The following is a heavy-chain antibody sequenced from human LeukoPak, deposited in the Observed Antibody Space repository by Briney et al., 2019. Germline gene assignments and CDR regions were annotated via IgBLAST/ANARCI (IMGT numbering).Heavy chain of an antibody. CDR3: AREEADSGTYYVDY. Sequence: ASVKVSCKASGYTFITYGISWVRQAPGQGLEWMGWISAYNGHTNYAQNFQGRVTMTTDTSTTTAYMELRSLRSDDTAIYYCAREEADSGTYYVDYWGQGILVTVSS. D-gene: IGHD1-26*01. J-gene: IGHJ4*02. V-gene: IGHV1-18*01. CDR1: GYTFITYG. CDR2: ISAYNGHT.